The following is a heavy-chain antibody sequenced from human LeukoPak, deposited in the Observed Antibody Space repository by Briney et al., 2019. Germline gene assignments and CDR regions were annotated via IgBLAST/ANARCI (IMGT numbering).Heavy chain of an antibody. CDR2: ISWDSAAI. CDR1: GSRFDDYA. J-gene: IGHJ3*02. Sequence: PGGSLGLSCAASGSRFDDYAMHWVRQAPGKGLEWVSGISWDSAAIGYADSVRGRFTLSRDNAKNSLFLQMSSLRVEDTALYYCTKRARMGIAAAGDGFHIWGQGTMVTVSS. CDR3: TKRARMGIAAAGDGFHI. D-gene: IGHD6-13*01. V-gene: IGHV3-9*01.